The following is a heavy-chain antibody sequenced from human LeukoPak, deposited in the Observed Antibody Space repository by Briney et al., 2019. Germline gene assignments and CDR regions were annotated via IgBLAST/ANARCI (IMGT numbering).Heavy chain of an antibody. J-gene: IGHJ6*02. D-gene: IGHD4-17*01. CDR3: ARGPRPTAIYYYYGMDV. CDR1: GGSISSYY. Sequence: PSETLSLTCTVSGGSISSYYWSWIRQPPGKGLEWIGYFYYSGSTNYNPSLQSRVTISVDTSKNQFSLKLSSVTAADTAVYYCARGPRPTAIYYYYGMDVWGQGTTVTVSS. CDR2: FYYSGST. V-gene: IGHV4-59*01.